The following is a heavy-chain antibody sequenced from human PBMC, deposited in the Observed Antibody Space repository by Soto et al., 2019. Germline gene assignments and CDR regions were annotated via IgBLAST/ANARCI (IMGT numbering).Heavy chain of an antibody. CDR1: GGSISSSSYY. V-gene: IGHV4-39*01. Sequence: QLQLQESGPGLVKPSEPLSLTCTVSGGSISSSSYYWGWIRQPPGKGLEWIGSIYYSGSTYYNPSLKSRVTISVDTSKNQFSLKLSSVTAADTAVYYCARTRATVTTGYFQHWGQGTLVTVSS. CDR2: IYYSGST. J-gene: IGHJ1*01. CDR3: ARTRATVTTGYFQH. D-gene: IGHD4-17*01.